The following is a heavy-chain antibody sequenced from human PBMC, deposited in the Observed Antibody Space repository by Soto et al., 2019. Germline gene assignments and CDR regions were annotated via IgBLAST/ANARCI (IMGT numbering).Heavy chain of an antibody. V-gene: IGHV3-30*03. CDR2: ISHDGSNK. CDR3: ARDSPFPGLLWFGESEYYFDY. D-gene: IGHD3-10*01. J-gene: IGHJ4*02. Sequence: PGGSLRLSCAASGFTFSSYGMHWVRQAPGKGLEWVAVISHDGSNKYYADSVKGRFTISRDNSKNTLYLQMNSLRAEDTAVYYCARDSPFPGLLWFGESEYYFDYWGQGTLVTVSS. CDR1: GFTFSSYG.